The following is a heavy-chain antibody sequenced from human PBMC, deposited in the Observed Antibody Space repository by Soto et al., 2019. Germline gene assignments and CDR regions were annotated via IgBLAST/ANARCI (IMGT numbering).Heavy chain of an antibody. J-gene: IGHJ4*02. V-gene: IGHV3-9*01. D-gene: IGHD5-18*01. Sequence: EVQLVESGGGLVQPGRSLRLSCAASGFTFDDYAMHWVRQAPGKGLEWVSGISWNSGSIGYADSVKGRFTISRDNAKNSLYLQMKSLRAEDTALYYCAKAVGSYGNFDYWGQGTLVTVSS. CDR3: AKAVGSYGNFDY. CDR1: GFTFDDYA. CDR2: ISWNSGSI.